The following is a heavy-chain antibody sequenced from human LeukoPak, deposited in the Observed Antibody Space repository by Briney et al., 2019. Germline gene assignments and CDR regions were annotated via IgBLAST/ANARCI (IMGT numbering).Heavy chain of an antibody. J-gene: IGHJ6*03. CDR2: INWNGGST. V-gene: IGHV3-20*01. Sequence: GGSLRLSCAASGFTFDDYGMSWVRQAPGKGLEWVSGINWNGGSTGYADSVKGRFTISRDNAKNSLYLQMNSLRAEDTALYNCARAAGTGYYYYMDVWGKGTTVTVSS. D-gene: IGHD1-1*01. CDR1: GFTFDDYG. CDR3: ARAAGTGYYYYMDV.